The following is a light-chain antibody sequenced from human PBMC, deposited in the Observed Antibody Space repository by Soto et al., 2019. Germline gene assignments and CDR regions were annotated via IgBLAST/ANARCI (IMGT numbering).Light chain of an antibody. CDR1: NIGSES. Sequence: SYELTQPPSVSVAPGKTATITCGGNNIGSESVHWYQQRPGQAPVLVISYDSDRPSGIPERFSGSNSGNTATLTISRVEAGDEADYYCQVWDTNVVFGGGTKVTDL. J-gene: IGLJ2*01. V-gene: IGLV3-21*04. CDR2: YDS. CDR3: QVWDTNVV.